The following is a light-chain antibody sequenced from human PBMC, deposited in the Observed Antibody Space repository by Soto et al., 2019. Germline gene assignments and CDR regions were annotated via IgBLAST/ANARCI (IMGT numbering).Light chain of an antibody. Sequence: EIVLTQSPGTLSLSPGERATLSCRASQSVSNNLAWHQQKPGQAPRILMYDASTRATGISARFSGSESGTEFTLTISSLQSEDFAVYYCQQYHNWPITFGQGTRLEIK. J-gene: IGKJ5*01. V-gene: IGKV3-15*01. CDR1: QSVSNN. CDR3: QQYHNWPIT. CDR2: DAS.